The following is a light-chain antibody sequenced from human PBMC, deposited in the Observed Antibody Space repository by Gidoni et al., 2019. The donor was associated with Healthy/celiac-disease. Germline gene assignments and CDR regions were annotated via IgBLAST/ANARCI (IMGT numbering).Light chain of an antibody. J-gene: IGKJ4*01. CDR3: QQYYSTPPT. CDR2: LAS. CDR1: QIVLYSSNTKNY. V-gene: IGKV4-1*01. Sequence: DLVMTQSPASPPSSPGERATINCKSSQIVLYSSNTKNYLDWYQQKPGQPAKPLIYLASTRDAGVPDLFSGSGSGTDFTLTISSLQAEDVAVYYCQQYYSTPPTFGGGTKVEIK.